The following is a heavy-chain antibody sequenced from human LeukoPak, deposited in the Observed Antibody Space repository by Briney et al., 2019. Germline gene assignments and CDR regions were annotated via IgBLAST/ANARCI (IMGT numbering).Heavy chain of an antibody. CDR2: ISSSSNYI. CDR3: ASRGGTRLYYYYMDV. Sequence: SGGSLRLSCAASGFTFSSYSMNWVRQAPGKGLEWVSSISSSSNYIYYADSVKGRFTISRDNAKNSLYLHMNSLRAEDTAVYYCASRGGTRLYYYYMDVWGKGTTVTVSS. D-gene: IGHD2-15*01. CDR1: GFTFSSYS. V-gene: IGHV3-21*01. J-gene: IGHJ6*03.